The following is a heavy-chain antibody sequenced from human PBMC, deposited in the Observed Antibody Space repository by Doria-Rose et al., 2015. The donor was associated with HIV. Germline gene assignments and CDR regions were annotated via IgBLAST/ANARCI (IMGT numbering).Heavy chain of an antibody. J-gene: IGHJ4*02. D-gene: IGHD6-13*01. Sequence: QITLKECGPVLVKPTETPTLTCTVSGVSLSSPGMGVSWIRQPPGKALEWLANIFSDDERSYKTSLKSRLTISRGTSKSQVVLTMTDMDPVDTATYYCARIKSSRWYHKYYFDFWGQGTLVIVSA. CDR2: IFSDDER. CDR3: ARIKSSRWYHKYYFDF. CDR1: GVSLSSPGMG. V-gene: IGHV2-26*01.